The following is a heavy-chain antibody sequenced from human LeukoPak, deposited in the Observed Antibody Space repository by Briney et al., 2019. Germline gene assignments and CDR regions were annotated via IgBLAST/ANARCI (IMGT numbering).Heavy chain of an antibody. CDR2: INHSGST. D-gene: IGHD6-19*01. CDR3: ARGPVAGFDY. CDR1: GGSFSGYY. Sequence: SETLSLTCAVYGGSFSGYYWSWIRQPPGKGLEWIGEINHSGSTNYNPSLKSRVTISVDTSKNQFSLKLSSVTAADTAVYCCARGPVAGFDYWGQGTLVTVSS. V-gene: IGHV4-34*01. J-gene: IGHJ4*02.